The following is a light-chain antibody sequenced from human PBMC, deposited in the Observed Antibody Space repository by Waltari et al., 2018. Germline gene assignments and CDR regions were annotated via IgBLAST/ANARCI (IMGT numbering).Light chain of an antibody. CDR3: QAWDSSTVF. J-gene: IGLJ2*01. V-gene: IGLV3-1*01. CDR2: QDT. CDR1: KLGDKY. Sequence: SYELSQPPSVSVSPGQTASVTCSGDKLGDKYAFWYQQKPGQSPVLVIYQDTRRPAGIPDRFSGSNSGNTATLTISGTQAMDEADYYCQAWDSSTVFFGGGTRLTVL.